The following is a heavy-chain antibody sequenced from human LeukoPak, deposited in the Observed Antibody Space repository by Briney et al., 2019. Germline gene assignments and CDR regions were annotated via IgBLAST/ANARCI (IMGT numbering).Heavy chain of an antibody. Sequence: PSETLSLTCAVYGGSFSGYYWSWIRQPPGKGLEWIGEINHSGSTNYNPSLKSRVTISVDTSKNQFSLKLSSVTAADTAVYYCARAVSYGIFDYWDQGTLVTVSS. CDR1: GGSFSGYY. CDR2: INHSGST. CDR3: ARAVSYGIFDY. D-gene: IGHD5-18*01. V-gene: IGHV4-34*01. J-gene: IGHJ4*02.